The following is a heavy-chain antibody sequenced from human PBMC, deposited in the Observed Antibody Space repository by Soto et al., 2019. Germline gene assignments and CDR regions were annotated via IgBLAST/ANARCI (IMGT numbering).Heavy chain of an antibody. D-gene: IGHD1-1*01. CDR2: IDWDDDK. Sequence: PSQTLTLTCTFSGFSLSTSGMRVSWIRQPPGKALEWLARIDWDDDKFYSTSLRTRLTISKDTSKNQVVLTMTNMDPVDTATYYCAKTGTDGSWFDPWGQGTLVTVSS. CDR1: GFSLSTSGMR. J-gene: IGHJ5*02. V-gene: IGHV2-70*04. CDR3: AKTGTDGSWFDP.